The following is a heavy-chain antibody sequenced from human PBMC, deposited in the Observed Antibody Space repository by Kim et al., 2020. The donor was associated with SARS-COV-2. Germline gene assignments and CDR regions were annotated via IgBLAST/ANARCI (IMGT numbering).Heavy chain of an antibody. CDR3: AREGAYYYDSSGYYFPVYFYY. D-gene: IGHD3-22*01. J-gene: IGHJ4*02. Sequence: ASVKVSCKASGYTFTSYGISWVRQAPGQGLEWMGWISAYNGNTNYAQKLQGRVTMTTDTSTSTAYMELRSLRSDDTAVYYCAREGAYYYDSSGYYFPVYFYYWGQGTLVTVSS. CDR2: ISAYNGNT. V-gene: IGHV1-18*01. CDR1: GYTFTSYG.